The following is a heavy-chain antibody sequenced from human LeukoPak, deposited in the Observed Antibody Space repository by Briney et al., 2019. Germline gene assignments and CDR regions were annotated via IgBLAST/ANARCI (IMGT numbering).Heavy chain of an antibody. J-gene: IGHJ5*02. CDR3: ARGRDYYAVSGYHNWFDA. CDR1: GYTFTRYY. Sequence: ASVKVSCKASGYTFTRYYMHWVRQAPGQGLEWMGIIRPSGETTSYAQKFQGRVTMTRDTSTRTVYLDLSSLRSEDTAVYYCARGRDYYAVSGYHNWFDAWGQGTLVTVSS. D-gene: IGHD3-22*01. V-gene: IGHV1-46*01. CDR2: IRPSGETT.